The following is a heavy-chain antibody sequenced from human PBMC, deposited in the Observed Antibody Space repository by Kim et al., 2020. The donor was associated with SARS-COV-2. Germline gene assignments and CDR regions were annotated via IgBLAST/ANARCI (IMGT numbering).Heavy chain of an antibody. Sequence: SQTLSLTCAISGDSVSSNSAAWNWIRQSPSRGLEWLGRTYYRSKWYNDYAVSVKSRITINPDTSKNQFSLQLNSVTPEDTAVYYCARDQRQLGQWLENYYGMDVWGQGTTVTVSS. J-gene: IGHJ6*02. CDR1: GDSVSSNSAA. V-gene: IGHV6-1*01. CDR3: ARDQRQLGQWLENYYGMDV. CDR2: TYYRSKWYN. D-gene: IGHD6-19*01.